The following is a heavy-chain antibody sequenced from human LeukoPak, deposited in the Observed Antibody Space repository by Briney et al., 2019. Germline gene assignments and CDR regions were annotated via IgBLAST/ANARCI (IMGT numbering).Heavy chain of an antibody. Sequence: SETLSLTCAVSGDSISSYYWSWIRQPPGKGLEWIGYIYYSGSTNYNPSLKSRVTISVDTSKNQFSLKLNSVTAADTAVYYCASTTVTTRLNFDYWGQGTLVTVSS. CDR2: IYYSGST. CDR3: ASTTVTTRLNFDY. D-gene: IGHD4-17*01. CDR1: GDSISSYY. V-gene: IGHV4-59*08. J-gene: IGHJ4*02.